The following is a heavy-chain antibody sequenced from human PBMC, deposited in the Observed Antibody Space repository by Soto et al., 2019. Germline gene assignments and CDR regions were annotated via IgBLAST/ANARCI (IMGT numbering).Heavy chain of an antibody. D-gene: IGHD4-17*01. J-gene: IGHJ4*02. Sequence: QVQLQQWGAGLLKPSETLSLTCAVYGGSFSGYYWSWIRQPPGKGLEWIGEINHSGSTNYNPSLKSRVTISVDTSKNQFSLKLSSVTAADTAVYYCARSTTVTTRFFDSWGQGTLVTVSS. CDR1: GGSFSGYY. CDR3: ARSTTVTTRFFDS. V-gene: IGHV4-34*01. CDR2: INHSGST.